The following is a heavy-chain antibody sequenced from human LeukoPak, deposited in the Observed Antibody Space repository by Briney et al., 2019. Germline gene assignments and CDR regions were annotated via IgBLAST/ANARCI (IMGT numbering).Heavy chain of an antibody. CDR2: IRSKTHGGAT. J-gene: IGHJ4*02. Sequence: GGSLRLSCAASGFTFSDAWMSWVRQAPGKGLEWVGHIRSKTHGGATDYAAPVTGRFTISREDSKSTLYLQMNSLKIEDTAVYYCARAGERWLHGFVYWGQGTLVTVSS. CDR3: ARAGERWLHGFVY. V-gene: IGHV3-15*01. CDR1: GFTFSDAW. D-gene: IGHD5-24*01.